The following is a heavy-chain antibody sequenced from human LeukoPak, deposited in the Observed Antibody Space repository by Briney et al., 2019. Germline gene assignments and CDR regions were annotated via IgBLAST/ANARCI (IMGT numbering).Heavy chain of an antibody. Sequence: SETLSLTCTVSGASISSSTYYWGWIRQPPGKGLEWIGCIYETGSTYYKSSLKSRVTTSVDTSKNQFSLKLSSVTAADTAVYYCARHSGSGYYFYFYTMDVWGQGATVTVSS. D-gene: IGHD2-15*01. CDR3: ARHSGSGYYFYFYTMDV. J-gene: IGHJ6*01. V-gene: IGHV4-39*01. CDR2: IYETGST. CDR1: GASISSSTYY.